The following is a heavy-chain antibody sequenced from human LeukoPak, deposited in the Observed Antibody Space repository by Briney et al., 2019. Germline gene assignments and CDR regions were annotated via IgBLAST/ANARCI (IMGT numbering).Heavy chain of an antibody. Sequence: GESLKISCKGSGYSFTNYWITWVRQMPGKGLEWMGRIDPSDSYTNYSPSFQGHVTISADRSISAAYLQWSSLKASDTAMYYCASRPDSGWYFDYWGQGTLVTVSS. CDR2: IDPSDSYT. J-gene: IGHJ4*02. CDR1: GYSFTNYW. V-gene: IGHV5-10-1*01. CDR3: ASRPDSGWYFDY. D-gene: IGHD6-19*01.